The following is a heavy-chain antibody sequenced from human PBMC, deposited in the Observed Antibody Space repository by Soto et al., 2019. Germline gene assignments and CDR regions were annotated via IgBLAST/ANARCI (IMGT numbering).Heavy chain of an antibody. V-gene: IGHV4-34*01. J-gene: IGHJ6*02. D-gene: IGHD6-13*01. CDR3: AGGRGRQQLVMSYYYGMDV. CDR2: INHSGST. CDR1: GGSFSGYY. Sequence: QVQLQQWGAGLLKPSETLSLTCAVYGGSFSGYYWSWIRQPPGKGLEWIGEINHSGSTNYNPSLKRRVTISVDTSKNHFSLNLSSVTAADTAVYYCAGGRGRQQLVMSYYYGMDVWGQGTTVTVSS.